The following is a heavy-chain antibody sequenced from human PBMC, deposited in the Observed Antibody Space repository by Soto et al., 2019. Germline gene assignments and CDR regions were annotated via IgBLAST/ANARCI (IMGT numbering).Heavy chain of an antibody. Sequence: PGGSLSRACAASGFTFSSYSMNWVRQAPGKGLEWVSSISSSSSYIYYADSVKGRFTISRDNAKNSLYLQMNSLRAEDTAVYYCARDVGWELLHAFDIWGQGTMVTVSS. CDR1: GFTFSSYS. V-gene: IGHV3-21*01. J-gene: IGHJ3*02. CDR3: ARDVGWELLHAFDI. D-gene: IGHD1-26*01. CDR2: ISSSSSYI.